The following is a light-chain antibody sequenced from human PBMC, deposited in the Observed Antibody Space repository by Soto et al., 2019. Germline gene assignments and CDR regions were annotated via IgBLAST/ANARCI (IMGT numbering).Light chain of an antibody. Sequence: EIVLTQSPGTLSLSPGERATLSCRASESVSTSYFAWYQQKRGQAPRLLIYAASNRATGIPDRFTGTGSGTDFTLTINRLEPEDFGVYYCQQYCRSPWTFGQWTRVDI. CDR3: QQYCRSPWT. J-gene: IGKJ1*01. CDR2: AAS. V-gene: IGKV3-20*01. CDR1: ESVSTSY.